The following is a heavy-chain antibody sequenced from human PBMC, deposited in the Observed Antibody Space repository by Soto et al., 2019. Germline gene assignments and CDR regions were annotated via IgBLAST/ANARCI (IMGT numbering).Heavy chain of an antibody. CDR3: AREQDCSSKSCYRAYGAGMAV. Sequence: SETLSLSCSVSGGSISRYYWSWSRQPPGKGLEWIGYIYYSGSTNYNPSLKSRVTISVETSKNQFSLKLSSVTAEDTAVYYCAREQDCSSKSCYRAYGAGMAVSAQGTTVTVS. CDR2: IYYSGST. V-gene: IGHV4-59*01. CDR1: GGSISRYY. D-gene: IGHD2-2*01. J-gene: IGHJ6*02.